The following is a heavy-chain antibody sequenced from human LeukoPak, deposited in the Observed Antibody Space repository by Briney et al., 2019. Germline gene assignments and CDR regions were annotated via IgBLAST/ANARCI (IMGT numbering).Heavy chain of an antibody. CDR1: EFTFDSYA. CDR2: ISGSGANT. J-gene: IGHJ4*02. CDR3: AKTSVSSGWPELFDF. V-gene: IGHV3-23*01. Sequence: GGSLRLSCAASEFTFDSYAMNWVRQAPGKGLEWVSAISGSGANTYYANSVKGRFTISRDNSKSTLFSQMDSLRAEDTAIYYCAKTSVSSGWPELFDFWGQGTLVTVSS. D-gene: IGHD6-19*01.